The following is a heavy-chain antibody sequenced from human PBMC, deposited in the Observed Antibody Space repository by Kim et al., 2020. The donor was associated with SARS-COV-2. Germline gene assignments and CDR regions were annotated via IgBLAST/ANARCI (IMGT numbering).Heavy chain of an antibody. V-gene: IGHV3-7*03. CDR1: GFTFSSYW. J-gene: IGHJ6*02. Sequence: GGSLRLSCAASGFTFSSYWMSWVRQAPGKGLEWVANIKQDGSEKYYVDSVKGRFTISRDNAKNSLYLQMNSLRAEDTAVYYCARDAYSSSSSSGLNYYYGMDVWGQGTTVTVSS. D-gene: IGHD6-13*01. CDR3: ARDAYSSSSSSGLNYYYGMDV. CDR2: IKQDGSEK.